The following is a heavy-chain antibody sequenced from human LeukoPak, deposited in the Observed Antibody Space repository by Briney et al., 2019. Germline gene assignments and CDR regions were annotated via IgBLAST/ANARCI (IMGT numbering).Heavy chain of an antibody. CDR3: ARDALPLRLSLMDV. CDR2: ISYDGSNK. V-gene: IGHV3-30-3*01. CDR1: GFTFSSYA. Sequence: GGSLRLSCAASGFTFSSYAMHWVRQAPGKGLEWVAVISYDGSNKYYADSVKGRFTISRDNSKNTLYLQMNSLRAEDTAVYYCARDALPLRLSLMDVWGKGTTVTVSS. J-gene: IGHJ6*03. D-gene: IGHD4-17*01.